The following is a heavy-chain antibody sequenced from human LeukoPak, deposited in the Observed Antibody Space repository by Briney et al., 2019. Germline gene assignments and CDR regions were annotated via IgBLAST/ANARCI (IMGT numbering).Heavy chain of an antibody. Sequence: GGSLRLSCAASGFTVSSNYMSWVRQAPGKGLEWVSVIYSGGSTYYADSVKGRFTISRDNSKNTLYLQMNSLRAEDTAVYYCARGHVFGVVISDYWGQGTLVTVSS. CDR2: IYSGGST. V-gene: IGHV3-66*02. CDR1: GFTVSSNY. D-gene: IGHD3-3*01. J-gene: IGHJ4*02. CDR3: ARGHVFGVVISDY.